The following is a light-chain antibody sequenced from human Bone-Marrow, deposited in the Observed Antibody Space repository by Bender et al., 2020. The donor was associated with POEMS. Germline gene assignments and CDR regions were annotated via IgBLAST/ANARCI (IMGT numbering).Light chain of an antibody. J-gene: IGLJ2*01. V-gene: IGLV2-23*01. CDR2: EAS. CDR1: SSDVGSYDL. CDR3: CSYAGTSTLA. Sequence: QSALTQPASVSGSPGQSITISCAGTSSDVGSYDLVSWYQQHPGKAPKVMIYEASKRPSGVSNRFSGSKSGNTASLTISGLQAEDEADYYCCSYAGTSTLAFGGGTKLTVL.